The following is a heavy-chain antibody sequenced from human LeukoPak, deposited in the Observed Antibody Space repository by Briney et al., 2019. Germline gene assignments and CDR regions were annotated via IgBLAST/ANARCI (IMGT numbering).Heavy chain of an antibody. CDR3: AKDSGSFMVQGGYYRDY. CDR2: ISGSGGST. J-gene: IGHJ4*02. CDR1: GFTFSSYA. Sequence: PGGSLRLSCAASGFTFSSYAMSWVRQAPGKGLEWVSAISGSGGSTYYADSVKGRFTISRDNSKNTLYLQINSLRAEDTAVYYCAKDSGSFMVQGGYYRDYWGQGTLVTVSS. D-gene: IGHD3-10*01. V-gene: IGHV3-23*01.